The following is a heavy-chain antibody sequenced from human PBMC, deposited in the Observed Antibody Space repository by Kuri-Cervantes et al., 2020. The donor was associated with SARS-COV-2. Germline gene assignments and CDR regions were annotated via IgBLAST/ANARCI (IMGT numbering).Heavy chain of an antibody. D-gene: IGHD5-24*01. Sequence: SLKISCTASGFTFNDYAMHWVRQAPGKGLEWVSGISWTGGSIDYADSVKGRFTISRGNAKNSLYLQVNSLRAEDTALYYCAKDFGGEMVTEVGFDYWGQGTLVTVSS. V-gene: IGHV3-9*01. CDR2: ISWTGGSI. CDR3: AKDFGGEMVTEVGFDY. J-gene: IGHJ4*02. CDR1: GFTFNDYA.